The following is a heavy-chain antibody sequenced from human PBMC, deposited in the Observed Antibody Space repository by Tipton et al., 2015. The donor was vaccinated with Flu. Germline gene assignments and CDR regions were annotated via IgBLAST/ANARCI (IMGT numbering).Heavy chain of an antibody. CDR1: GGSVSSGSYY. CDR2: IYYRGYT. V-gene: IGHV4-61*01. D-gene: IGHD5-12*01. J-gene: IGHJ3*02. CDR3: ARGVASAFDI. Sequence: TLSLTCTVSGGSVSSGSYYWSWIRQPPGKGLEWIGHIYYRGYTNYNPSLKSRVTISVDTSKNQFSLKLSSVTAADTAVYYCARGVASAFDIWGQGTLVTVSS.